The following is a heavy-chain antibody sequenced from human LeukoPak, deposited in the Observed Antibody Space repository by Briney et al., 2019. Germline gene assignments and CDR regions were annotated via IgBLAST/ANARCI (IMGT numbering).Heavy chain of an antibody. Sequence: SETLSLTCTVSGASISSSSYYWGWIRQPPGKGLEWIGSIYYSGSTHYNPSPKSRVTTSVDTSKNQFSLKLSYVTAEDTAVYYCARGGSSWYDYFGYWGQGTLVTVSS. J-gene: IGHJ4*02. CDR3: ARGGSSWYDYFGY. CDR2: IYYSGST. V-gene: IGHV4-39*01. CDR1: GASISSSSYY. D-gene: IGHD6-13*01.